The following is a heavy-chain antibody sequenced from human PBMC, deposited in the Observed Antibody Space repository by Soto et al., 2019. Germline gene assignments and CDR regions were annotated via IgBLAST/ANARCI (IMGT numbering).Heavy chain of an antibody. J-gene: IGHJ3*02. V-gene: IGHV3-74*01. CDR2: INSDGSST. Sequence: PGGSLRLSCAASGFTFSSYWMHWVRQAPGKGLVWVSRINSDGSSTSYADSVKGRFTISRDNAKDTLYLQMNSLRAEDTAVYYYARVSHSLWFGELSSAFDIWGQGTMVTVSS. D-gene: IGHD3-10*01. CDR3: ARVSHSLWFGELSSAFDI. CDR1: GFTFSSYW.